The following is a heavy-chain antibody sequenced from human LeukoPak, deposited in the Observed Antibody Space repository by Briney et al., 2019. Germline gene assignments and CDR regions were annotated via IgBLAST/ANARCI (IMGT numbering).Heavy chain of an antibody. V-gene: IGHV4-34*01. CDR1: VGSFSVYY. J-gene: IGHJ3*02. D-gene: IGHD6-13*01. CDR2: INHSGST. Sequence: SETLSLTCEVYVGSFSVYYWSGIRQPPGKGREGVGEINHSGSTNYNPSLKSPLTISADTSKNQFSLKLSSVTAAGTAVYYCARVWSADGNSGGFDIWGQGTMVTVSS. CDR3: ARVWSADGNSGGFDI.